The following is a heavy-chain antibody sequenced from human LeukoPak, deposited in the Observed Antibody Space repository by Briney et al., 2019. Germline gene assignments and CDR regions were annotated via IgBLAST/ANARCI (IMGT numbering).Heavy chain of an antibody. CDR3: AREGAVDYDYVWGSYRHNHLYAEYFQH. V-gene: IGHV3-30*04. D-gene: IGHD3-16*02. CDR2: ISYDGSNK. Sequence: GGSLRLSCAASGFTFSSYAMPWVRQAPGKGLEWVAVISYDGSNKYYADSVKGRFTISRDNSKNTLYLQMNSLRAEDTAVYYCAREGAVDYDYVWGSYRHNHLYAEYFQHWGQGTLVTVSS. J-gene: IGHJ1*01. CDR1: GFTFSSYA.